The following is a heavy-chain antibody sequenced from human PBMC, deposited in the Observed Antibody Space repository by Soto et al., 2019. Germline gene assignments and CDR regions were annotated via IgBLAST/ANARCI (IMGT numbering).Heavy chain of an antibody. J-gene: IGHJ4*02. CDR3: AKDLCITGYTCPFDY. Sequence: GGSLRLSCAASGFTFSSYAMSWVRQAPGKGLEWVSAISGSGGSTYYADSVKGRFTISRDNSKNTLYLQMNSLRAEDTAVYYCAKDLCITGYTCPFDYWGQGTLVTVSS. CDR1: GFTFSSYA. CDR2: ISGSGGST. V-gene: IGHV3-23*01. D-gene: IGHD1-20*01.